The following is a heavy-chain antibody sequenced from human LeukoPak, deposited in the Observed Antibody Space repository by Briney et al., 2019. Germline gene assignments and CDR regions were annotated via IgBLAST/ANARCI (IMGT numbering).Heavy chain of an antibody. J-gene: IGHJ5*02. CDR3: ARDLGGYDILTGYLGNWFDP. V-gene: IGHV1-18*04. Sequence: GASVKVSCKASGYTFTCYGISWVRQAPGQGLEWMGWISAYNGNTNYAQKLQGRVTMTTDTSTSTAYMELRSLRSDDTAVYYCARDLGGYDILTGYLGNWFDPWGQGTLVTVSS. CDR2: ISAYNGNT. CDR1: GYTFTCYG. D-gene: IGHD3-9*01.